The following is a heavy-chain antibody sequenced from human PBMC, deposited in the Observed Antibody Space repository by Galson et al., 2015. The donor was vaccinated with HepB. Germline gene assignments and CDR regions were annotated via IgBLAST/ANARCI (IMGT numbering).Heavy chain of an antibody. CDR3: ARARYSTSPPDY. CDR1: GYTFSSYS. CDR2: ISPDNRDT. D-gene: IGHD2-2*01. J-gene: IGHJ4*02. Sequence: SVKVSCKASGYTFSSYSITWVRQAPGQGLEWMGWISPDNRDTKYARKFQGRVTMTADTSTSTAYMELRSLRFDDTAVYYCARARYSTSPPDYWGQGTLVTVSS. V-gene: IGHV1-18*01.